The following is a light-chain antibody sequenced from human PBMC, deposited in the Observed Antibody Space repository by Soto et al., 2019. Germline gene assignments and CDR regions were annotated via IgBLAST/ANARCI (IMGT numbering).Light chain of an antibody. CDR3: QQSDTAPWT. V-gene: IGKV1-39*01. Sequence: DIQMTQSPSSLSASVGDRITITCRASQYISSYLNWYQQKPGKAPKLLISAASSLQSGVPSRFSGSESGTDFALTISSLQPEDFATYYCQQSDTAPWTFDQGTKVDFK. CDR1: QYISSY. J-gene: IGKJ1*01. CDR2: AAS.